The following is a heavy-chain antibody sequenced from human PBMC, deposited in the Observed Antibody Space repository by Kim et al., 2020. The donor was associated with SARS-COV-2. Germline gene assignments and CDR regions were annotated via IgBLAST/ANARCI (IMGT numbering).Heavy chain of an antibody. CDR1: GGSFSGYY. CDR3: ARGLGVGYGYLFFDY. D-gene: IGHD5-18*01. J-gene: IGHJ4*02. Sequence: SETLSLTCAVYGGSFSGYYWSWIRQPPGKGLEWIGEINHSGSTNYNPSLKSRVTISVDTSKNQFSLKLSSVTAADTAVYYCARGLGVGYGYLFFDYWGQGTLVTVSS. CDR2: INHSGST. V-gene: IGHV4-34*01.